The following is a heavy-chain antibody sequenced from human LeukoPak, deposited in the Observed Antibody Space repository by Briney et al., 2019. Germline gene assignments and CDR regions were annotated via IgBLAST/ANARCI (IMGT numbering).Heavy chain of an antibody. J-gene: IGHJ4*02. CDR1: GDSISSGRYY. CDR2: IHHSGST. Sequence: SQTLSLTCTVSGDSISSGRYYYTWIRQPPGKGLQWIGSIHHSGSTYYNPSLKSRVTISVDTSKNQFSLELSSVTAADTAVYYCARTSSSGLVGGYYFDYWGQGTLVTVSS. D-gene: IGHD6-19*01. CDR3: ARTSSSGLVGGYYFDY. V-gene: IGHV4-30-2*01.